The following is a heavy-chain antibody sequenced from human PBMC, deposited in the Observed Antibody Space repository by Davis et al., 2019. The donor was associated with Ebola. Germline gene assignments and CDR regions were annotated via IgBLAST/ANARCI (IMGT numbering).Heavy chain of an antibody. V-gene: IGHV1-8*01. Sequence: AASVKVSCKASGYTFTSYDINWVRQATGQGLEWMGWMNPNSGNTGYAQKFQGRVTMTRNTSISTAYMELSSLRSEDTAVYYCARPSRTYYDFWSGYYTGGEPVYGMDVWGQGTTVTVSS. CDR2: MNPNSGNT. CDR3: ARPSRTYYDFWSGYYTGGEPVYGMDV. CDR1: GYTFTSYD. D-gene: IGHD3-3*01. J-gene: IGHJ6*02.